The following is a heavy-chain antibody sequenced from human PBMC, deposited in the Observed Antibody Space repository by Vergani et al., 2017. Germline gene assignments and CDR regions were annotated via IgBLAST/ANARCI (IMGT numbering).Heavy chain of an antibody. J-gene: IGHJ3*02. CDR2: SSGSGGST. D-gene: IGHD3-16*01. CDR3: ARAGYGPYDAFDI. CDR1: GFTFSDYY. V-gene: IGHV3-23*04. Sequence: VQLVESGGGLVKPGGSLRLSCAASGFTFSDYYMRWIRQAPGKGLEGVSASSGSGGSTYYADSVKVRFTISRDNSKTTLYLQMNSLRAEDTAVYYCARAGYGPYDAFDIWGQGTMVTVSS.